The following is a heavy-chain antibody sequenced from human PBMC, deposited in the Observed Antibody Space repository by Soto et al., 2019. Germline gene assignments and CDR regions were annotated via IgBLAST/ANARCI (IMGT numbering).Heavy chain of an antibody. D-gene: IGHD6-19*01. V-gene: IGHV3-30-3*01. CDR3: ALIAVAGGVDMDFDN. CDR2: IPYDGSNK. J-gene: IGHJ4*02. CDR1: GLTFSSFA. Sequence: GVYLRLSCATYGLTFSSFAMHWVRHAQGMGLELAAVIPYDGSNKYYAESVKGRFTISRDNSKNTLYLQMNSLRAEDTAVYYCALIAVAGGVDMDFDNWGQGTLVTVSS.